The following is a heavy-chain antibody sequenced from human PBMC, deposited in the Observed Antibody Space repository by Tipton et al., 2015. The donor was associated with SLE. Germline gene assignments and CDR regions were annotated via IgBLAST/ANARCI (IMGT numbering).Heavy chain of an antibody. Sequence: TLSLTCTVSGGSISSSSYYWGWIRQPPGKGLGCIGSIYYSGSTYYNPSLKSRVTLSVDTSKNQFSLKLSAVTAADTAVYYCARREKLEQHFGYWGQGTLVIVSA. CDR1: GGSISSSSYY. V-gene: IGHV4-39*01. CDR2: IYYSGST. CDR3: ARREKLEQHFGY. J-gene: IGHJ4*02. D-gene: IGHD1/OR15-1a*01.